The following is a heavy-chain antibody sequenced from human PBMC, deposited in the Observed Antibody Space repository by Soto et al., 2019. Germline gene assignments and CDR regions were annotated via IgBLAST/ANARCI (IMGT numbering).Heavy chain of an antibody. CDR1: GFTFSNAW. V-gene: IGHV3-15*01. CDR3: TTDLLGDLNY. Sequence: EVQLVESGGGLVKPGGSLRLSCAASGFTFSNAWMSWVRQAPGKGLEWGGRIKSKTDGGTTDYAAPVKGRFTISRDDSKNTLYLQMNSLKTEDTAVYYCTTDLLGDLNYWGQGTLVTVSS. J-gene: IGHJ4*02. D-gene: IGHD4-17*01. CDR2: IKSKTDGGTT.